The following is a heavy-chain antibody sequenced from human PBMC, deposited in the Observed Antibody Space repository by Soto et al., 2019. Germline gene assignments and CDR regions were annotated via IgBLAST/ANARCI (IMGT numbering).Heavy chain of an antibody. CDR2: IWYDGSNK. Sequence: GGSLRLSCAASGFTFSSYGMHWVRQAPGKGLEWVAVIWYDGSNKYYADSVKGRFTISRDNSKNTLYLQMNSLRAEDTAVYYCARDLSRGAVGETDNWFDPWGQGTLVTVSS. CDR1: GFTFSSYG. V-gene: IGHV3-33*01. CDR3: ARDLSRGAVGETDNWFDP. J-gene: IGHJ5*02. D-gene: IGHD1-26*01.